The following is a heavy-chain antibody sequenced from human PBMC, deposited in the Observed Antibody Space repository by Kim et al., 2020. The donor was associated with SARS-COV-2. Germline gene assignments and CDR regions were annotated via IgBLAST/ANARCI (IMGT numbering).Heavy chain of an antibody. Sequence: GGSLRLSCAASGFTFSSYAMHWVRQAPGKGLEYVSAISSNGGSTYYANSVKGRFTISRDNSKNTLYLQMGSLRAEDMAVYYCARDRGATHAFDIWGQGTMVTVSS. CDR2: ISSNGGST. CDR3: ARDRGATHAFDI. CDR1: GFTFSSYA. D-gene: IGHD1-26*01. J-gene: IGHJ3*02. V-gene: IGHV3-64*01.